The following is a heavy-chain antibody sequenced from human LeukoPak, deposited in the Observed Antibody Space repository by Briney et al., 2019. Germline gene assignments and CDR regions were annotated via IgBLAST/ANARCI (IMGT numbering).Heavy chain of an antibody. CDR2: IRQDGSER. D-gene: IGHD5-12*01. CDR3: ARDWGSTGYDLYDS. V-gene: IGHV3-7*01. Sequence: GGSLRLSCAASGYIFSNYWMTWVRQAPGKGLEWVAHIRQDGSERHYVDSVKDRFTISRDNAKNSLDLQMDSLRTEDTAVYYCARDWGSTGYDLYDSWGQGTLVTVSS. J-gene: IGHJ4*02. CDR1: GYIFSNYW.